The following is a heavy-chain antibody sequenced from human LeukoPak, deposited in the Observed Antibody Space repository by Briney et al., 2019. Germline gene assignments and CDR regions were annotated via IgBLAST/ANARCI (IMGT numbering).Heavy chain of an antibody. CDR3: ARDRISGIDY. CDR2: ISGSSSYI. Sequence: GGSLRLSCAASRFTFSSYSMNWVRQAPGKGLEWVSSISGSSSYIYYADSVKGRFTISRDNSKNTLYLQMNSLRAEDTAVYYCARDRISGIDYWGQGTLVTVSS. D-gene: IGHD1-14*01. CDR1: RFTFSSYS. J-gene: IGHJ4*02. V-gene: IGHV3-21*01.